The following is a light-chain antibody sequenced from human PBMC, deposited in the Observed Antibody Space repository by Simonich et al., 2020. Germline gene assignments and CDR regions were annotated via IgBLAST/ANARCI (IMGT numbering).Light chain of an antibody. CDR3: QSYDSSNSWV. J-gene: IGLJ3*02. CDR2: EYN. CDR1: SGSIASNY. Sequence: NFMLTQPHSVSESPGKTVTISCPRSSGSIASNYVQWYQQRPGSAPTTVIYEYNQRPSGVPDRFSGSIDSSSNSASLTISGLKTEDEADYYCQSYDSSNSWVFGGGTKLTVL. V-gene: IGLV6-57*03.